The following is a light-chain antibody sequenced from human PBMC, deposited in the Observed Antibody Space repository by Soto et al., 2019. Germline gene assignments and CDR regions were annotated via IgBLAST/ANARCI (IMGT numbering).Light chain of an antibody. V-gene: IGKV3-15*01. J-gene: IGKJ1*01. CDR3: QQYNNWPPTWT. CDR2: GAS. CDR1: QSVSSN. Sequence: EIVMTQSPATLSVSPGERATLSCRGSQSVSSNLAWYQQKPGQAPRLLIYGASTRATGITARFSGSGSGTEFTLTISSLQSEDFAVYYCQQYNNWPPTWTFGQGTKVEIK.